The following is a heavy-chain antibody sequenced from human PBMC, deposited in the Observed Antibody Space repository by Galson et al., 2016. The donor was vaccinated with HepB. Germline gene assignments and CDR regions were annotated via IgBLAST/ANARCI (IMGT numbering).Heavy chain of an antibody. Sequence: SLRLSCAASGFTFTHHQMHWVRQVPGKWLVWVSRIEPDGTRPIYADSVKGRFTISRDNAENTLYLQMNSLRADDTAVYYCARDLSGPDYWGQGTLVTVSS. J-gene: IGHJ4*02. CDR1: GFTFTHHQ. V-gene: IGHV3-74*01. CDR3: ARDLSGPDY. CDR2: IEPDGTRP.